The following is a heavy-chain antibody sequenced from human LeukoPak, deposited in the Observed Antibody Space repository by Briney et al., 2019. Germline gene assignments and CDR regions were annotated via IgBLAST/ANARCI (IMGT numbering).Heavy chain of an antibody. J-gene: IGHJ4*02. Sequence: SETLSLTCTVSGGSISNGGYYWSWIRQHPGKDLEWIGYIYDSGTTYYSPALQSRVTISVDTSDNQFSLKLRSLTAADTAVYYCARGGDRRGFDYWGRGTLVTVSS. CDR3: ARGGDRRGFDY. CDR2: IYDSGTT. CDR1: GGSISNGGYY. D-gene: IGHD1-14*01. V-gene: IGHV4-31*03.